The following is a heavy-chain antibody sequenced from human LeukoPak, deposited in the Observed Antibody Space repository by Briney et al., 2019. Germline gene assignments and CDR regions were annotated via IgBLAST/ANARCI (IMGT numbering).Heavy chain of an antibody. CDR1: GYSFTSYW. D-gene: IGHD3-3*01. Sequence: GESLKISCKGSGYSFTSYWIGWVRQRPGKGLEWMGISYPGDSDTRYSPSFQGQLTLSAHNSISTASLQCRSLKASDTATYSCATRHYDFWSGLSDAFDIWGQGTMVTVSS. V-gene: IGHV5-51*01. CDR2: SYPGDSDT. J-gene: IGHJ3*02. CDR3: ATRHYDFWSGLSDAFDI.